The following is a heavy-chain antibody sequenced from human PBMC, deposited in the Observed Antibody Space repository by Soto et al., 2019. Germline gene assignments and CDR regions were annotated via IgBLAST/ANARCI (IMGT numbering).Heavy chain of an antibody. V-gene: IGHV4-59*08. Sequence: SETLSLTCTVSGGSISSYYWSWIRQPPGKGLEWIGYIYYSGSTNYNPSLKSRVTISVDTSKNQFSLKLSSVTAADTAVYYCARRDGYTQGRYNWFDPWGQGTLVTVPQ. CDR1: GGSISSYY. J-gene: IGHJ5*02. CDR2: IYYSGST. D-gene: IGHD5-12*01. CDR3: ARRDGYTQGRYNWFDP.